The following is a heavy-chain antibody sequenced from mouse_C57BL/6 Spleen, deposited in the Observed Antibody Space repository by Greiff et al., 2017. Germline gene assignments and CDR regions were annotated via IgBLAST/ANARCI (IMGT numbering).Heavy chain of an antibody. D-gene: IGHD1-1*01. V-gene: IGHV1-62-2*01. Sequence: VQLQQSGAELVKPGASVKLSCKASGYTFTEYTIHWVKQRSGQGLEWIGWFYPGSGNIKYNEKFKDKATLSADKSSSPVYMELSRLTSEDSAVYFCARHEGDYYGSSYFDYWGQGTTLTVSS. J-gene: IGHJ2*01. CDR1: GYTFTEYT. CDR3: ARHEGDYYGSSYFDY. CDR2: FYPGSGNI.